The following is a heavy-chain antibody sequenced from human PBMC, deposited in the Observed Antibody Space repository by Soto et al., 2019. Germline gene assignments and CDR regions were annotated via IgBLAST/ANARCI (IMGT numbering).Heavy chain of an antibody. D-gene: IGHD6-13*01. J-gene: IGHJ6*02. Sequence: GGSLRLSCAASGFTFRSYGMSWVRQAPGKGLDWVSAISGSGGTTYYADSVKGRFTISRDNSKNTLYLQMNSLRAEDTAVYYCAKRRGKTTIARPVLYVLDVWGQGTTVTVSS. CDR3: AKRRGKTTIARPVLYVLDV. CDR1: GFTFRSYG. V-gene: IGHV3-23*01. CDR2: ISGSGGTT.